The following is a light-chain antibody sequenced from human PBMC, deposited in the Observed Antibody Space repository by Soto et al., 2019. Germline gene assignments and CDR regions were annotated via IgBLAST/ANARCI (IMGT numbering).Light chain of an antibody. Sequence: ETVLTQSAATVSLSPGERATLSCRSSQTISSYLAWYQQKPGQAPRLLINDASNRATGIPARFSGSGSGTDFTLTISSLEPEDFAVYTCQRRSNWPPTFGQGTRLEIK. CDR1: QTISSY. CDR3: QRRSNWPPT. J-gene: IGKJ5*01. CDR2: DAS. V-gene: IGKV3-11*01.